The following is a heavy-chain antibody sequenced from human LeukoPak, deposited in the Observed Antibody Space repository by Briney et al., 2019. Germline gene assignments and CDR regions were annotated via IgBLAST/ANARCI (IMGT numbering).Heavy chain of an antibody. CDR1: GGSISSYY. CDR2: IYYSGST. Sequence: SETLSLTCTVSGGSISSYYWSWIRQPPGKGLEWIGYIYYSGSTNYNPSLKSRVTISVDTSKNQFSLKLSSVTAADTAVYYCATGYSSGWYAGEGFDYWGQGTLVTVSS. J-gene: IGHJ4*02. V-gene: IGHV4-59*08. CDR3: ATGYSSGWYAGEGFDY. D-gene: IGHD6-19*01.